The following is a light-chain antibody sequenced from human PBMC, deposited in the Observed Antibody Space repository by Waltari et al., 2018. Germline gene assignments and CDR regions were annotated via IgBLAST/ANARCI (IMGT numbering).Light chain of an antibody. V-gene: IGLV1-40*01. CDR1: SSNIGAGHD. CDR2: GNS. J-gene: IGLJ3*02. CDR3: QSYDSSLTSGVV. Sequence: QSVLTQPPSVSGAPGQRVTISCSGSSSNIGAGHDVHWYQVFPRAAPKLLIYGNSNRPSGFPDRVSGSKSGTSASLAITGLQAEDEADYYCQSYDSSLTSGVVFGGGTKVTVL.